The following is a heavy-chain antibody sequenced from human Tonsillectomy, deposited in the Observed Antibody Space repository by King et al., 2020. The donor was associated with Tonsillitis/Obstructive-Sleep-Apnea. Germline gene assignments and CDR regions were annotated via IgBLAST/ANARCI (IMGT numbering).Heavy chain of an antibody. CDR2: IYYSGST. Sequence: QLQESGPGLVKPSATLSLTCTVSGGSISSYYWSWIRQPPGKGLEWIGYIYYSGSTNYNASLQSRVTISVDTSNNQFSLKLSSVTAADTAVYYCAGAPYYDILPGREYYFNYWGQGTLVTVSS. D-gene: IGHD3-9*01. CDR3: AGAPYYDILPGREYYFNY. V-gene: IGHV4-59*01. J-gene: IGHJ4*02. CDR1: GGSISSYY.